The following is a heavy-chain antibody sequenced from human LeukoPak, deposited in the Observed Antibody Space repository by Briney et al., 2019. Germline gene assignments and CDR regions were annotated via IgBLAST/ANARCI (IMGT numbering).Heavy chain of an antibody. V-gene: IGHV1-8*01. CDR2: MNPNSGNT. D-gene: IGHD1-26*01. CDR1: GYTFTSYD. Sequence: ASVKVSCKASGYTFTSYDINWVRQATGQGPEWMGWMNPNSGNTGYAQKLQGRVTMTTDTSTSTAYMELSSLRSEDTAVYYCARVFRIVGATDDAFDIWGQGTVVTVSS. CDR3: ARVFRIVGATDDAFDI. J-gene: IGHJ3*02.